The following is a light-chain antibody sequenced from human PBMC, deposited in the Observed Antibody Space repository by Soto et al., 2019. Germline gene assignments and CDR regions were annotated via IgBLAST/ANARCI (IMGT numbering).Light chain of an antibody. J-gene: IGKJ5*01. CDR3: QHRDIWPVR. CDR2: DAS. Sequence: EIVLTKSPATLSLSPGERATLSCRASQSVNIHLAWYQQKPGLAPRLLIYDASTRATGIPARFSGSGSGTDFSLTISSLQPEDFAVYYCQHRDIWPVRFGQGTRLEIK. V-gene: IGKV3-11*01. CDR1: QSVNIH.